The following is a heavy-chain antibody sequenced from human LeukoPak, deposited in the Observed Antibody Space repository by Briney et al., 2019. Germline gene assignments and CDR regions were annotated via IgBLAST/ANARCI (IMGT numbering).Heavy chain of an antibody. CDR3: ARDLYSGRYRGGDY. J-gene: IGHJ4*02. V-gene: IGHV3-74*01. CDR1: GFTFNNYW. D-gene: IGHD1-26*01. CDR2: INTDGSST. Sequence: TGGSLRLSCAASGFTFNNYWMHWVRQAPEKGLVWVSRINTDGSSTSYADSVKGRFTISRDNAKNTLYLQMNSLRAEDTAVYYCARDLYSGRYRGGDYWGQGTLVTVSS.